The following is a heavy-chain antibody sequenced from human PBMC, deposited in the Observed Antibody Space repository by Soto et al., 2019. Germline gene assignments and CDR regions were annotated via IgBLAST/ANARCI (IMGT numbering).Heavy chain of an antibody. CDR2: ISSSSSTI. V-gene: IGHV3-48*02. D-gene: IGHD1-7*01. J-gene: IGHJ6*02. CDR1: GFTFSSYS. Sequence: GGSLRLSCAASGFTFSSYSMNWVRQAPGKGLEWVSYISSSSSTIYYADSVKGRFTISRDNAKNSLYPQMNSLRDEDTAVYYCARGGGNWNYGPYYYGMDVWGQGTTVTVSS. CDR3: ARGGGNWNYGPYYYGMDV.